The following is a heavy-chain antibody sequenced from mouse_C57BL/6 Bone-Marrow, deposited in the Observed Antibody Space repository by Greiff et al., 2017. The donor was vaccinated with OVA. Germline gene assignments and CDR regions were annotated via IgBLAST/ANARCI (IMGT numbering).Heavy chain of an antibody. J-gene: IGHJ2*01. Sequence: EVKVVESGGGLVKPGGSLKLSCAASGFTFSSYAMSWVRQTPEKRLAWVATISDGGRYTFYPDNVKGRFTISRDNAKNNLYLQMSHLKSEDTAMYYCARDGSSYFDYWGQGTTLTVSS. CDR2: ISDGGRYT. CDR1: GFTFSSYA. V-gene: IGHV5-4*01. D-gene: IGHD4-1*01. CDR3: ARDGSSYFDY.